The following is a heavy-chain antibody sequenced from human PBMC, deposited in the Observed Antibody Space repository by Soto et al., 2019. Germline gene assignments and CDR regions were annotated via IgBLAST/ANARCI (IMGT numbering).Heavy chain of an antibody. D-gene: IGHD3-10*01. CDR2: IRVSTGNI. J-gene: IGHJ4*02. V-gene: IGHV1-18*01. CDR1: GYTFTNFG. Sequence: ASVKVSCKASGYTFTNFGINWVRQAPGQGLEWMGWIRVSTGNINYAQKFQDRVTMTMDTSTSTAYMELRSLRSDDTAMFYCARDLDTSGSYYTDYWGQGTLVTVSA. CDR3: ARDLDTSGSYYTDY.